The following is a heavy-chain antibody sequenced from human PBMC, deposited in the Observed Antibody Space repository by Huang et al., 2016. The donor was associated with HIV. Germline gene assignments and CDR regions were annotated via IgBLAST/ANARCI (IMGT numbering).Heavy chain of an antibody. Sequence: EEQLVESGGGFVQPGGSLRLSCAGAGFTLSDHYIEWVRQAPGKGREWVGLSGNRADSYTTEYAASVKGRFAISRDDSKNSLYLHMNSLKTEDTAVYHCTKGYSGVSVYAFDIWGQGTMVTVSS. V-gene: IGHV3-72*01. J-gene: IGHJ3*02. CDR3: TKGYSGVSVYAFDI. CDR1: GFTLSDHY. CDR2: SGNRADSYTT. D-gene: IGHD2-15*01.